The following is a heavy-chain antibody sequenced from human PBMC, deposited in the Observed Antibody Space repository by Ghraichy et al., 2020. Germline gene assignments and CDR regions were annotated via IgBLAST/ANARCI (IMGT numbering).Heavy chain of an antibody. V-gene: IGHV4-59*01. CDR2: LSNSGRT. J-gene: IGHJ5*02. CDR1: GGSISSYY. CDR3: ARAIYSSSWYWFDP. Sequence: SETLSLTCTVSGGSISSYYWSWIRQPPGKGMEWIGYLSNSGRTNYNPSLKSRVTISVDTSKNQFSLKLSSVTAADTAVYYCARAIYSSSWYWFDPWGQGTLVTVSS. D-gene: IGHD6-13*01.